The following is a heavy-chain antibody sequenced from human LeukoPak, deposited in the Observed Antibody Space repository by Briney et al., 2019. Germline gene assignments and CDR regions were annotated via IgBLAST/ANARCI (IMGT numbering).Heavy chain of an antibody. CDR3: AREEGYCSGGSCYGSRYYDY. CDR1: GGSIGSSNW. Sequence: SGTLSLTCAVSGGSIGSSNWWSWVRQPPGKGLEWIGEIYHSGSTNYNPSLKSRVTISVDKSKNQFSLKLSSVTAADTAVYYCAREEGYCSGGSCYGSRYYDYWGQGTLVTVSS. CDR2: IYHSGST. D-gene: IGHD2-15*01. V-gene: IGHV4-4*02. J-gene: IGHJ4*02.